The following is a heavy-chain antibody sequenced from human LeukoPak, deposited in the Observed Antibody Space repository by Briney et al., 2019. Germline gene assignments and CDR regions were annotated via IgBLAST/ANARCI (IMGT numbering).Heavy chain of an antibody. CDR3: AGKRGQAFGFDY. CDR2: VYTSGST. V-gene: IGHV4-4*07. CDR1: GGSISGYY. J-gene: IGHJ4*02. D-gene: IGHD2/OR15-2a*01. Sequence: SETLSLTCTVSGGSISGYYWSWIRQPAGKGLEWIGRVYTSGSTNYNPSLKSRVTMSIDTSKNQFSLNLSSVTAADTAVYYCAGKRGQAFGFDYWGQGTLVTVSS.